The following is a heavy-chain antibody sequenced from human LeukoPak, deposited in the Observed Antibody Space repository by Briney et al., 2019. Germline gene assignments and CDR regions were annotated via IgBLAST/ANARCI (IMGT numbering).Heavy chain of an antibody. D-gene: IGHD6-19*01. J-gene: IGHJ4*02. CDR1: GGSINNYC. CDR2: FDNSGST. Sequence: PPETLSLTCTVSGGSINNYCWSWIRQPPGKGLEWIGFFDNSGSTNYNPSLKSRVTISVDTSKNQVSLKLNSVTAADTAVYYCARGLFQWPARIDYWGRGTLVTVSS. V-gene: IGHV4-4*08. CDR3: ARGLFQWPARIDY.